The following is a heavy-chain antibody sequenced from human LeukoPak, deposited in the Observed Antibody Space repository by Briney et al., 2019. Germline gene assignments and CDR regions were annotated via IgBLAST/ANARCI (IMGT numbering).Heavy chain of an antibody. V-gene: IGHV3-30*18. CDR3: AKEPGIAVAGFDY. CDR1: GFTFSSYG. D-gene: IGHD6-19*01. CDR2: ISYDGSNK. J-gene: IGHJ4*02. Sequence: GGSLRLSCAASGFTFSSYGMHWVRQAPGKGLEWVAVISYDGSNKYYADSVKGRFTISRDNSKNTLYLQMNSLRAEDTAVYYCAKEPGIAVAGFDYWGQGTLVTVSS.